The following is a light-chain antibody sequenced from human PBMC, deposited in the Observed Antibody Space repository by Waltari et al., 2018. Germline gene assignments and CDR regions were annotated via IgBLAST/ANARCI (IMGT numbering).Light chain of an antibody. CDR3: QHYGWSSWT. V-gene: IGKV3-20*01. CDR1: QSARSSY. J-gene: IGKJ1*01. CDR2: AAS. Sequence: DIVLTQSPGTLSLSPGERATLSCMASQSARSSYLAWYQQKPGQAPRLLIYAASTRATGIPDRFSGSGSGTDFTLTISRLEPEDFAVYYCQHYGWSSWTFGQGTKVVIK.